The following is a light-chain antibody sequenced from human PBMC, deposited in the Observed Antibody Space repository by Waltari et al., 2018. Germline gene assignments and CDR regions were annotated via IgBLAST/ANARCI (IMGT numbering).Light chain of an antibody. CDR1: RSNIGGNI. V-gene: IGLV1-44*01. J-gene: IGLJ3*02. Sequence: QSVLTQPPSTSGTPGQRVTISCAGGRSNIGGNIVNWYQQFPGKAPKFLIYMNKRRPSGAPGRFSGSKSGTSASVVISVLLSEDDDDYYCSAGDNSRNGGVFGGGTKLTVL. CDR3: SAGDNSRNGGV. CDR2: MNK.